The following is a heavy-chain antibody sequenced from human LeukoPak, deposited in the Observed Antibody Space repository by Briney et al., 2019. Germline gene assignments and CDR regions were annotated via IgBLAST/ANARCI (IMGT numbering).Heavy chain of an antibody. V-gene: IGHV1-8*03. J-gene: IGHJ6*03. CDR1: GYTFTSYD. CDR2: MNPNSGNT. D-gene: IGHD2-2*01. CDR3: ARAQRKGYCSSTSCSQNPGYYYYYMDV. Sequence: GASVKVSRKASGYTFTSYDINWVRQATGQGLEWMGWMNPNSGNTGYAQKFQGRVTITRNTSISTAYMELSSLRSEDTAVYYCARAQRKGYCSSTSCSQNPGYYYYYMDVWGKGTTVTVSS.